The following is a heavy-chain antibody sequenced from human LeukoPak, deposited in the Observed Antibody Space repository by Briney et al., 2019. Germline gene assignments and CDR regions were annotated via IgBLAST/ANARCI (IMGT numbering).Heavy chain of an antibody. V-gene: IGHV3-48*03. J-gene: IGHJ3*02. CDR3: ASHVVITSSGAFDI. D-gene: IGHD3-22*01. CDR1: GFTFSSYE. Sequence: GGSLRLSCAASGFTFSSYEMNWVRQAPGKGLEWVSYISSSGSTIYYADSVKGRFTISRDNAKNSLYLQMDSLRAEDTAVYYCASHVVITSSGAFDIWGQGTMVTVSS. CDR2: ISSSGSTI.